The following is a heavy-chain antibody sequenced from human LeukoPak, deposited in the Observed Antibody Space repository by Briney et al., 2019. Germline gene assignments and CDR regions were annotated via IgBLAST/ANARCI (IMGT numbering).Heavy chain of an antibody. Sequence: GGSLRLSCAASGFTVSSNYMSWVRQAPGKGLEWVSVIYSGGSTYYPDSVKGRFTISRDNSKNTLYLQINSLRAEDTAVYYCARVSGTESEGAFDLWGQGTMVTVS. J-gene: IGHJ3*01. V-gene: IGHV3-66*01. CDR1: GFTVSSNY. D-gene: IGHD1-1*01. CDR2: IYSGGST. CDR3: ARVSGTESEGAFDL.